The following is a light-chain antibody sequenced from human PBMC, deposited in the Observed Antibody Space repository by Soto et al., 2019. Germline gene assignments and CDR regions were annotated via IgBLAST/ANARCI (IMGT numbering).Light chain of an antibody. Sequence: EIVLTQSPATLSLSPGERATLSCRASRSVSSYLAWYQQKPGQALRLLIYDASNRAAGIPARFSGSGSGTDFTLTISSLEPEDFALYYCQQGSNWYTFGQGTKV. CDR1: RSVSSY. CDR2: DAS. V-gene: IGKV3-11*01. J-gene: IGKJ2*01. CDR3: QQGSNWYT.